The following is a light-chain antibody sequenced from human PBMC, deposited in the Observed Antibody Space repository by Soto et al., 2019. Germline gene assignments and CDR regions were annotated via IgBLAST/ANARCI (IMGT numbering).Light chain of an antibody. J-gene: IGKJ4*01. CDR2: DVS. Sequence: EVVLTQSPATLSLSPGERTTLPARSSKRVTTYLAGYQQKPGHLPSLLISDVSTRATAIPARSSGSGYGTDFTLTISSLEPEDFAVYYCQHRNDWPFTFGGGTKVEIK. CDR1: KRVTTY. V-gene: IGKV3-11*01. CDR3: QHRNDWPFT.